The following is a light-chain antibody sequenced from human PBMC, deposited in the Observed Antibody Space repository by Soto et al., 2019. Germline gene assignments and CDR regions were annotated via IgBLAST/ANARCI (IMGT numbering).Light chain of an antibody. CDR2: AAS. CDR3: QESSSTLFT. CDR1: QNINTK. J-gene: IGKJ3*01. V-gene: IGKV1-39*01. Sequence: DIQMTQSPSSLSASVGDRVTITCRASQNINTKLNWYQHKXXXAPKLLIYAASSLQSGVPSRFGGSGSGTDFTLTISSLQPEDFATYYCQESSSTLFTFGPGTKVDIK.